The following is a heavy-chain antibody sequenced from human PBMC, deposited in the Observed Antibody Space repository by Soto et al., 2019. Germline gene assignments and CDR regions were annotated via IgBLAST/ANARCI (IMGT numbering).Heavy chain of an antibody. CDR2: IIPILGIA. Sequence: QVQLVQSGAEVKKPGSSVKVSCKASGGTFSSYTISWVRQAPGQGLEWMGRIIPILGIANYAQKFQGRVTITADKSTSTAYMELSSLRSEDTAVYYCARAACSSTSCYGTYWGQGTLVTVSS. J-gene: IGHJ4*02. CDR3: ARAACSSTSCYGTY. D-gene: IGHD2-2*01. CDR1: GGTFSSYT. V-gene: IGHV1-69*02.